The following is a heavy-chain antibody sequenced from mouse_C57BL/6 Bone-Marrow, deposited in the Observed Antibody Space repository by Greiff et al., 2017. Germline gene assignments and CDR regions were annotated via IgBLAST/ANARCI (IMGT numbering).Heavy chain of an antibody. Sequence: VQLKESGPELVKPGASVQISCKASGYSFTDYNMNWVKQSNGKSLEWIGVINPNYGTTSYNQKFKGKATLTVDQSSSTAYMQRNSLTSEDSAVYYCARGYDYDYAIDYWGQGTSVTVSS. D-gene: IGHD2-4*01. CDR1: GYSFTDYN. CDR3: ARGYDYDYAIDY. J-gene: IGHJ4*01. CDR2: INPNYGTT. V-gene: IGHV1-39*01.